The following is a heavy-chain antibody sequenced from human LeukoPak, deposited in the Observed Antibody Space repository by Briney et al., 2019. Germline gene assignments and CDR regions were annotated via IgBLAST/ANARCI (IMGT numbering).Heavy chain of an antibody. CDR1: GFTFSSYA. V-gene: IGHV3-23*01. J-gene: IGHJ5*02. CDR3: AKDGIYYDSSGSHWFDP. Sequence: PGGSLRLSCAASGFTFSSYAMSWVRQAPGKGLEWVSGISASGGSTYCADSVKGRFTISRDNSKNTLYLQMNSLRAEDTAVYFCAKDGIYYDSSGSHWFDPWGQGTLVTVSS. CDR2: ISASGGST. D-gene: IGHD3-22*01.